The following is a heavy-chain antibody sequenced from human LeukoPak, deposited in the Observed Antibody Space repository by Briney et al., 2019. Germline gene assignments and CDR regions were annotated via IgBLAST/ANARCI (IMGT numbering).Heavy chain of an antibody. J-gene: IGHJ4*02. D-gene: IGHD5-18*01. Sequence: GASXKVSCKASGGTFSSYAISWVRQAPGQGLEWMGGIIPIFGTANYAQKFQGRVTITADESTSTAYMELSSLRSEDTAVYYCARESDTAVDNFDYWGQGTLVTVSS. CDR3: ARESDTAVDNFDY. V-gene: IGHV1-69*13. CDR1: GGTFSSYA. CDR2: IIPIFGTA.